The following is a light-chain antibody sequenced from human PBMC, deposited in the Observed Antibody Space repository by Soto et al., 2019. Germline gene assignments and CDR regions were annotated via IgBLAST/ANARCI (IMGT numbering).Light chain of an antibody. Sequence: QSVLTPLPPASGSLGQAVTISCFGTASDVGRDNYVSCYQHYPGKAPKLKIHEVTKRPSGVPDRFSGPKSGNPAYLAVSGLQAVGESDYYCNSHVGSNNDLFGTGTKVTV. V-gene: IGLV2-8*01. CDR1: ASDVGRDNY. CDR3: NSHVGSNNDL. CDR2: EVT. J-gene: IGLJ1*01.